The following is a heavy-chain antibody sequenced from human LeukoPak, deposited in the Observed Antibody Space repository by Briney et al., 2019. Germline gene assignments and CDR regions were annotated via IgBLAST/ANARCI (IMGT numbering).Heavy chain of an antibody. CDR2: INPNSGGT. CDR1: GYTFTGYY. CDR3: ARDLAGTTSVGPKPDY. J-gene: IGHJ4*02. V-gene: IGHV1-2*02. D-gene: IGHD1-1*01. Sequence: ASVKVSCKASGYTFTGYYMHWVRQAPGQGLEWMGWINPNSGGTNYAQKFQGRVTMTRDTSISTACMELSRLRSDDTAVYYCARDLAGTTSVGPKPDYWGQGTLVTVSS.